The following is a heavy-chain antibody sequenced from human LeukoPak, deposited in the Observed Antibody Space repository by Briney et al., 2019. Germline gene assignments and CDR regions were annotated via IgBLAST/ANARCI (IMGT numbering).Heavy chain of an antibody. CDR2: INHSGST. D-gene: IGHD3-10*01. Sequence: SQTLSLTCAVSGGTITSGGYSWSWIRQPPGKGLEWIGEINHSGSTNYNPSLKSRVTISVDTSKNQFSLKLSSVTAADTAVYYCASAYGSGRLNNWFDPWGQGTLVTVSS. CDR1: GGTITSGGYS. J-gene: IGHJ5*02. V-gene: IGHV4-30-2*01. CDR3: ASAYGSGRLNNWFDP.